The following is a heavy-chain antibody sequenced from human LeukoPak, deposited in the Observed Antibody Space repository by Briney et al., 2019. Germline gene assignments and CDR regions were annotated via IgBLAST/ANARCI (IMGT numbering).Heavy chain of an antibody. V-gene: IGHV3-21*01. Sequence: PGGSLRLSCAASGFTFSSYSMNWVRQAPGKGLEWVSSISSSSSYIYYADSVKGRFTFSRDNAKNSLYLQMNSLRAEDTAVYYCARDHVGIAAVGGGYWGQGTLVTVSS. CDR1: GFTFSSYS. CDR2: ISSSSSYI. CDR3: ARDHVGIAAVGGGY. D-gene: IGHD6-13*01. J-gene: IGHJ4*02.